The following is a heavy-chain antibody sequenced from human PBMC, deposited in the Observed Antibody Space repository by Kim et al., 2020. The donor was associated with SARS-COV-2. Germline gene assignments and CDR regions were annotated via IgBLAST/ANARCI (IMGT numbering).Heavy chain of an antibody. D-gene: IGHD3-10*01. V-gene: IGHV4-39*01. J-gene: IGHJ4*02. Sequence: NPTLKSRVTISVVTSRNQFSLKLTSVTAADTAVYYCARLPDYFGSGAFDCWCQGTLVTVSS. CDR3: ARLPDYFGSGAFDC.